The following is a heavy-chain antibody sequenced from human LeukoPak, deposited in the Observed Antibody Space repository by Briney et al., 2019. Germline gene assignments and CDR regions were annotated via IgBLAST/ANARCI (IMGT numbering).Heavy chain of an antibody. D-gene: IGHD5-18*01. J-gene: IGHJ6*02. CDR1: GVSISSGGYC. CDR2: IYYSGST. Sequence: SQTLSLTCTVSGVSISSGGYCWSWLRQHPGKGLEWIVYIYYSGSTNYNPSLKSRVTISVDTSKNQFSLKLSSVTAADTAVYYCARGSGGYSYYYYYGMDVWGQGTTVTVSS. V-gene: IGHV4-61*08. CDR3: ARGSGGYSYYYYYGMDV.